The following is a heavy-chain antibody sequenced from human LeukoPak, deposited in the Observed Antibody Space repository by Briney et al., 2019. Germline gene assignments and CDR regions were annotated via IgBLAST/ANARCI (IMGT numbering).Heavy chain of an antibody. CDR1: GFTFSNSA. V-gene: IGHV3-48*03. CDR3: ARGALGYCNSINCPQLDY. J-gene: IGHJ4*02. CDR2: IGSSGINI. D-gene: IGHD2-2*01. Sequence: GGSLRLSCAASGFTFSNSAMNWVRQAPGKGLEWIAYIGSSGINIYYGEYVKGRFTISRDNAKNSLYLQMNSLRAEDTAVYYCARGALGYCNSINCPQLDYWGQGTLVTVSS.